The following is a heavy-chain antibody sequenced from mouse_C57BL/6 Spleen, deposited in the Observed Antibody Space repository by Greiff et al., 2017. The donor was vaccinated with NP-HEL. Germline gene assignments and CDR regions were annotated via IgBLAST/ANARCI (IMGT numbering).Heavy chain of an antibody. CDR3: ARGPHYYGSTPSYFDV. D-gene: IGHD1-1*01. V-gene: IGHV1-69*01. CDR1: GYTFTSYW. Sequence: QVQLQQPGAELVMPGASVKLSCKASGYTFTSYWMHWVKQRPGQGLEWIGEIDPSDSYTNYNQKFKGKSTLTVDKSSSTAYMQLSSLTSEDSAVYYCARGPHYYGSTPSYFDVWGTGTTVTVSS. J-gene: IGHJ1*03. CDR2: IDPSDSYT.